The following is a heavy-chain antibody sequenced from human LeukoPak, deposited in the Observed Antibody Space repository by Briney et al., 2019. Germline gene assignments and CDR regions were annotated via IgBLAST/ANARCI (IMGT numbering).Heavy chain of an antibody. CDR2: IYYSGSA. D-gene: IGHD3-3*01. Sequence: SETLSLTCTVSGGSISSSSYYWGWIRQPPGKGLEWIGSIYYSGSAYYNPSLKSRVTISVDTSKNQFSLKLSSVTAADTAVYYCARHLRFLEWFGYWGQGTLVTVSS. V-gene: IGHV4-39*01. J-gene: IGHJ4*02. CDR3: ARHLRFLEWFGY. CDR1: GGSISSSSYY.